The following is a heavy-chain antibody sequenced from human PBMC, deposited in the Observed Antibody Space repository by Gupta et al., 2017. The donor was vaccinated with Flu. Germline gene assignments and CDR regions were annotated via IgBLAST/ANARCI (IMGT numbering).Heavy chain of an antibody. V-gene: IGHV1-18*01. Sequence: WVRQAPGQGLEWVGWINTDNDNTHYAEKLQGRVTMTTDRSTSTAYIELRSLTSDDTAIYFCARENFGVIINFNWMDPWGQGTLVTVSS. CDR2: INTDNDNT. J-gene: IGHJ5*02. D-gene: IGHD3-3*01. CDR3: ARENFGVIINFNWMDP.